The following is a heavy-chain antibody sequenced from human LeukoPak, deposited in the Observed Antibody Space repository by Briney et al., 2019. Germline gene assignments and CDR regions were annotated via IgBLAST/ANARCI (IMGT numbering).Heavy chain of an antibody. J-gene: IGHJ4*02. CDR3: ARCSSTSCYARAYFDY. D-gene: IGHD2-2*01. Sequence: GESLKISCKGSGYSFTNYWIGWVRQMPGKGLEWMGVISAGDSETRYSPSFQGQVTISVDSYISTAFLQWSNLKASDTAMYYCARCSSTSCYARAYFDYWGQGTLVTVSS. CDR2: ISAGDSET. CDR1: GYSFTNYW. V-gene: IGHV5-51*01.